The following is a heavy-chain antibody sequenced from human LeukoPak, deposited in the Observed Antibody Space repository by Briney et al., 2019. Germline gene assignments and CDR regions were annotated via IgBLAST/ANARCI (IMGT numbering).Heavy chain of an antibody. V-gene: IGHV4-4*07. CDR2: GST. Sequence: GSTNYHPSLKSRVTMSVDTSKNQFSLKLNSVTAADTAVYYCAREYYDILTGYSPYYYGMDVWGQGTTVTVSS. J-gene: IGHJ6*02. D-gene: IGHD3-9*01. CDR3: AREYYDILTGYSPYYYGMDV.